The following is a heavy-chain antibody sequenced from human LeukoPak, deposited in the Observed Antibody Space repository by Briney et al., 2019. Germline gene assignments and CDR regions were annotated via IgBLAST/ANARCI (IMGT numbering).Heavy chain of an antibody. CDR2: IYYSGST. CDR1: GGSISSYY. V-gene: IGHV4-59*08. J-gene: IGHJ4*02. D-gene: IGHD3-3*01. CDR3: ASIWSGSYDY. Sequence: KSSETLSLACTVSGGSISSYYWSWIRQPPGKGLEWIGYIYYSGSTNYNPSLKSRVTISVDTSKNQFSLKLSSVTAADTAVYYCASIWSGSYDYWGQGTLVTVSS.